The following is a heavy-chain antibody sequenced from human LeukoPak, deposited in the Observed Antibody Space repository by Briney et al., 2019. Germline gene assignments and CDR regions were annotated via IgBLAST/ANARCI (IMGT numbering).Heavy chain of an antibody. J-gene: IGHJ4*02. Sequence: GGSLRLPCAASGFTFSSYEMNWVRQAPGKGLEWVSYISSSGSTIYYADSVKGRFTISRDNAKNSLYLQMNSLRAEDTAVYYCARDLYSSSYRDYWGQGTLVTVSS. D-gene: IGHD6-6*01. V-gene: IGHV3-48*03. CDR3: ARDLYSSSYRDY. CDR1: GFTFSSYE. CDR2: ISSSGSTI.